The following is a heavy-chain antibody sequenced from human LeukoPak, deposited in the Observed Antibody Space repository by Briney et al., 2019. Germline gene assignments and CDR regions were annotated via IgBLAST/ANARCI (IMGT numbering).Heavy chain of an antibody. J-gene: IGHJ6*02. CDR1: GFTFSSYA. CDR2: ISGSGGST. D-gene: IGHD1-26*01. V-gene: IGHV3-23*01. Sequence: TGGSLRLSCAASGFTFSSYAMSWVRQAPGKRLEWVSAISGSGGSTYYADSVKGRFTISRDNSKNTLYVQMNSLRAEDTAVYYCAKESSFSGSYYYYHGMDVWGQGTTVTVSS. CDR3: AKESSFSGSYYYYHGMDV.